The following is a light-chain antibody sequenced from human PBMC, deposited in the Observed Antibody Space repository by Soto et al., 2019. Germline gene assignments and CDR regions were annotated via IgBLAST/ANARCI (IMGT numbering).Light chain of an antibody. CDR1: QSVRSY. J-gene: IGKJ4*01. CDR3: KQRSDWPPT. Sequence: EIVLTQSPATLSLSPGGSATLSCRASQSVRSYLAWYQQKSGQAPRLLIYDVYNRATGIQARFSGSGSGTDFTLTIRSLEPEDFAVYYCKQRSDWPPTFGGGTKVDIK. V-gene: IGKV3-11*01. CDR2: DVY.